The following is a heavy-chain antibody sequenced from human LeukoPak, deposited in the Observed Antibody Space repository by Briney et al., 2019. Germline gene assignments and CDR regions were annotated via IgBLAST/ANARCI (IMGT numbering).Heavy chain of an antibody. V-gene: IGHV3-30-3*01. J-gene: IGHJ4*02. D-gene: IGHD2-2*01. Sequence: PGGSLRLSCAASGFTFSSCAMHWVRQAPGKGLEWVTVISSDGSNKYYADSVKGRFTISRDNSKNTLYLQMNSLRAEDTAVYYCARDEGILVVPAAPWSYYFDYWGQGTLVTVSS. CDR1: GFTFSSCA. CDR2: ISSDGSNK. CDR3: ARDEGILVVPAAPWSYYFDY.